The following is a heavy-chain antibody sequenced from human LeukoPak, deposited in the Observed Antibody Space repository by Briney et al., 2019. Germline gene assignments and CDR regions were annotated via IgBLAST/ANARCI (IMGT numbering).Heavy chain of an antibody. CDR1: GYTLTELS. J-gene: IGHJ4*02. V-gene: IGHV1-24*01. CDR2: FDPEDGET. Sequence: ASVKVSCKVSGYTLTELSMHWVRQAPGKGLEWMGGFDPEDGETIYAQKFQGRVTMTEDTSTDTAYMELSSLRSEDTAVYYCATDLGKQQRYYFDYWGQGTLVTVSS. CDR3: ATDLGKQQRYYFDY. D-gene: IGHD6-13*01.